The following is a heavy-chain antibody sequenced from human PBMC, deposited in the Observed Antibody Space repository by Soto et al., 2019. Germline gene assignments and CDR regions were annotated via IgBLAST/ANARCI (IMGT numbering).Heavy chain of an antibody. Sequence: QVQLVQSGAEVRKPGASVKVSCKASGYTFTKYGITWVRQAPGQGLEWLGWISGDNGNTNFGQRLKDRVTMTTDTSTTTAYMELRSVRRDDTAIYYCARVASLIPIFHGLDAWGQGTTVTVSS. CDR2: ISGDNGNT. J-gene: IGHJ6*02. CDR3: ARVASLIPIFHGLDA. V-gene: IGHV1-18*04. CDR1: GYTFTKYG. D-gene: IGHD3-3*01.